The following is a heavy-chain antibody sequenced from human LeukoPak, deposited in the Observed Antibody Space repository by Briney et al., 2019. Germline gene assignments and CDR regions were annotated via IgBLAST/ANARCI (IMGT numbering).Heavy chain of an antibody. CDR3: ARVAAAAGTRWFDP. V-gene: IGHV1-2*02. CDR2: INPNSGGT. D-gene: IGHD6-13*01. Sequence: ASVKVSCKASGYTFTGYYMHWVRQAPGQGLEWMGWINPNSGGTNYAQKFQGRVTMTRDTSISTAYMELSRLRSDDTAVYYCARVAAAAGTRWFDPWGQGTLVTVSS. CDR1: GYTFTGYY. J-gene: IGHJ5*02.